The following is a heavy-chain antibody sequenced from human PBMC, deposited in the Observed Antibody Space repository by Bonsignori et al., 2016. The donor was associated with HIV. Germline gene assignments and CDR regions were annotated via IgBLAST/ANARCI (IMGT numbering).Heavy chain of an antibody. D-gene: IGHD6-19*01. CDR2: IIPILGIA. V-gene: IGHV1-69*10. CDR3: ARETAVAGAFDY. J-gene: IGHJ4*02. Sequence: SVKVSCKASGGTFSSYAISWVRQAPGQGLEWMGGIIPILGIANYAQKFQGRVTITADESTSTAYMELSSLRSEDTAVCYCARETAVAGAFDYWGQGTLVTVSS. CDR1: GGTFSSYA.